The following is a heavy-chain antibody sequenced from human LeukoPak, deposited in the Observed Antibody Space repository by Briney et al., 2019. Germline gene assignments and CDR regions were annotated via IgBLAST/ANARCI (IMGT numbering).Heavy chain of an antibody. Sequence: SETLSLTCTVSGGSISGYYWSWIRQPPGKGLEWIGYIYYSGSTNYNPSLKSRVTISVDTSKNQFSLKMSSVTAADTAVYYCARTRGGNFPDYWGQGTLVTVSS. J-gene: IGHJ4*02. V-gene: IGHV4-59*01. CDR2: IYYSGST. CDR1: GGSISGYY. CDR3: ARTRGGNFPDY. D-gene: IGHD4-23*01.